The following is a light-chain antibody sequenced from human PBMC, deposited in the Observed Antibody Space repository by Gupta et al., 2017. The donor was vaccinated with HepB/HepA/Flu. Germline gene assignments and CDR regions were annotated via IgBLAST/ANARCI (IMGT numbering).Light chain of an antibody. CDR2: DVN. Sequence: SALTQPASVSGSPGQSITISCTGTSSDVGAYNYVSWYQQHPGKAPKLMLYDVNTRPSGVSNRFSGSKSGNTAALTISGLQAEEDANYYCSSYTTSTTPVIFGGGTKLTVL. J-gene: IGLJ2*01. CDR1: SSDVGAYNY. CDR3: SSYTTSTTPVI. V-gene: IGLV2-14*03.